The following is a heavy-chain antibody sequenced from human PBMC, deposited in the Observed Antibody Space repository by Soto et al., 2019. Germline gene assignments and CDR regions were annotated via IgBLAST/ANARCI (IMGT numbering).Heavy chain of an antibody. J-gene: IGHJ4*02. V-gene: IGHV3-30*18. CDR2: LSFDGHHK. CDR3: AKDRLPDDFDSSSLDH. CDR1: GFTFSSHG. D-gene: IGHD3-22*01. Sequence: GGSLRLSCSASGFTFSSHGMHWVRQAPGKGLEWVAVLSFDGHHKYFADSVKGRFTISRDNSRSTLYLHMNSLRVEDTAMYYSAKDRLPDDFDSSSLDHWSQGTLVTVS.